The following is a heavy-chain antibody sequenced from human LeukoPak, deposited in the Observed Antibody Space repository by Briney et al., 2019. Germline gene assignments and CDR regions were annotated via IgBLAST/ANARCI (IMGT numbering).Heavy chain of an antibody. V-gene: IGHV3-53*01. CDR2: IYSGGST. Sequence: PGGSLRLSCAASGFTVSSNYMSWVRQAPGKGLEGVSVIYSGGSTYYADSVKGRFTISRDNSKNTLYLQMNSLRAEDTAVYYCAKDERFLEWLLLSGCNYWGQGTLVTVSS. CDR1: GFTVSSNY. CDR3: AKDERFLEWLLLSGCNY. J-gene: IGHJ4*02. D-gene: IGHD3-3*01.